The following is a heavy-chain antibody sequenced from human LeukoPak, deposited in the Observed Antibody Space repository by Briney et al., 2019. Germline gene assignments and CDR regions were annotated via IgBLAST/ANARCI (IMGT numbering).Heavy chain of an antibody. CDR2: IHSGSGT. CDR1: GYTLSNFA. CDR3: AEDSSDYGGVSAELISI. Sequence: PGASLRLSCAACGYTLSNFALRWVRQAPGKGLEWVSGIHSGSGTYYADSVKGRFTISRDNSKSTLYLQINSLRAEDTAVLNCAEDSSDYGGVSAELISIWGQGTMVTVSS. V-gene: IGHV3-23*05. D-gene: IGHD4-23*01. J-gene: IGHJ3*02.